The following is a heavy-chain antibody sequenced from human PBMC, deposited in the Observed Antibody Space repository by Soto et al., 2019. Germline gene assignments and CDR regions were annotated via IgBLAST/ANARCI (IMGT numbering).Heavy chain of an antibody. J-gene: IGHJ4*02. CDR3: ATAEVDY. CDR2: MNSDGSTT. V-gene: IGHV3-74*01. Sequence: PGASLKISYAASGFTFGNSWMHWVRQAPGKGLEWVSRMNSDGSTTNYADSVKGRFTVSRDNARNTLYLQMNSLRAEDTALYYCATAEVDYWGPGTLVTVYS. CDR1: GFTFGNSW.